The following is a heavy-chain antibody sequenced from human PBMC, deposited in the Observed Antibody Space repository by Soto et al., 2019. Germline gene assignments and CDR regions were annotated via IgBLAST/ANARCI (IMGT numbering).Heavy chain of an antibody. D-gene: IGHD2-21*02. CDR1: AFSLSTGGVG. Sequence: QITLKESGPTLVKPTQTLTLTCTFSAFSLSTGGVGVGWIRQPPGKALEWLALIYWVDDKRYSPSLRSRLTITKDTSKNQVVLTLNNMDPVETATYYCIQSRCGGDCLQSYASYYYYGMDVWGQGTTVTVSS. J-gene: IGHJ6*02. V-gene: IGHV2-5*02. CDR2: IYWVDDK. CDR3: IQSRCGGDCLQSYASYYYYGMDV.